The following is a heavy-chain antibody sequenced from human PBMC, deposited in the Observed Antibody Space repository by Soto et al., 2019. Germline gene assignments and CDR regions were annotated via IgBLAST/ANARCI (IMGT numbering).Heavy chain of an antibody. CDR1: GFTFSSYS. Sequence: GGSLRLSCAASGFTFSSYSMNWVRQAPGKGLEWVSSISSSSSYIYYADSVKGRFTISRDNAKNSLYLQMNSLRAEDTAVYYCASLATPRAMGGYWGQGTLVTVSS. CDR3: ASLATPRAMGGY. V-gene: IGHV3-21*01. J-gene: IGHJ4*02. D-gene: IGHD2-15*01. CDR2: ISSSSSYI.